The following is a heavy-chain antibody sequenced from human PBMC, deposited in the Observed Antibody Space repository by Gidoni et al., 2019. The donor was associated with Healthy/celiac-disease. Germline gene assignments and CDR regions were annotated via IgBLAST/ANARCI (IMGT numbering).Heavy chain of an antibody. J-gene: IGHJ4*02. CDR3: AKDQGYSGSLDY. CDR2: ISWNSGSI. CDR1: GFPFDDYA. D-gene: IGHD1-26*01. Sequence: EVQLVESGGGLVQPARSLRLPCAASGFPFDDYAMHWVRQAPGKGLEWVSGISWNSGSIGYADSVKGRFTISRDNAKNSLYLQMNSLRAEDTALYYCAKDQGYSGSLDYWGQGTLVTVSS. V-gene: IGHV3-9*01.